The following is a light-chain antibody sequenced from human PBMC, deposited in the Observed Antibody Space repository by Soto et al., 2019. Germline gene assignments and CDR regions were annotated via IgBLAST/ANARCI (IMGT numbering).Light chain of an antibody. Sequence: DIQMTQSPSTLSASVGDRVTITCRASQSMSTCLAWYQQKPGEAPRLLIYDASSMESGVPPRFIGSGSGTDFTPTISSLQPEDFAAYYCQQHDSYSWTFGQGTKVDIK. V-gene: IGKV1-5*01. CDR2: DAS. CDR1: QSMSTC. CDR3: QQHDSYSWT. J-gene: IGKJ1*01.